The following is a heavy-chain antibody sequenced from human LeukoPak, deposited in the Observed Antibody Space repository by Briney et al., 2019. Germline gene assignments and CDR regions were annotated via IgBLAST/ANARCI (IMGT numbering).Heavy chain of an antibody. CDR1: GFTFGDYA. CDR3: AKDGAGLRYFDWLLNY. Sequence: GGSLRLSCTASGFTFGDYAMSWFRQAPGKGLEWVSAFSDSSGSTHYADSVKGRFTISRDNSKNTLYLQMNSLRAEDTAVYYCAKDGAGLRYFDWLLNYWGQGTLVTVSS. V-gene: IGHV3-23*01. CDR2: FSDSSGST. J-gene: IGHJ4*02. D-gene: IGHD3-9*01.